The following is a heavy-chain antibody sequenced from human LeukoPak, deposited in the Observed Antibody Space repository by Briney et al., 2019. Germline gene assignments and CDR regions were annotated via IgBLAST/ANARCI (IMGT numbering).Heavy chain of an antibody. CDR3: ARAYYYDSSGYYSLDY. CDR2: ISAYNGNT. V-gene: IGHV1-18*01. D-gene: IGHD3-22*01. Sequence: GASVKVSCKASGYTFTSYGISWVRQAPGQGLEWMGWISAYNGNTNYAQKLQGRVTMTPDTSTSTAYMELRSLRSDDTAVYYCARAYYYDSSGYYSLDYWGQGTLVTVSS. J-gene: IGHJ4*02. CDR1: GYTFTSYG.